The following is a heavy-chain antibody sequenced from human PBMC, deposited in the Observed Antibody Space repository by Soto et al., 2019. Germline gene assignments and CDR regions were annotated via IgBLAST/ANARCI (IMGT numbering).Heavy chain of an antibody. Sequence: HPGGSLRLSCAASGFTLCTYGMHWFRQAPGKGLEWVALISYDGSNKYYADSVAGRFTISRDSSKNTLYLQMNSLRVEDTAVYYCARVNGLYGDFHYGMDVWGQGTTVTVS. CDR3: ARVNGLYGDFHYGMDV. V-gene: IGHV3-30*03. J-gene: IGHJ6*02. CDR1: GFTLCTYG. D-gene: IGHD4-17*01. CDR2: ISYDGSNK.